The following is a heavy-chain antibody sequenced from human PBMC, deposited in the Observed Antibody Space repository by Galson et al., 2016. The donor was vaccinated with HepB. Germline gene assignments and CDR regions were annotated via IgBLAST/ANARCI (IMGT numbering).Heavy chain of an antibody. J-gene: IGHJ4*02. Sequence: SLRLXCAASGXXFDXXXMHXXXQVXXKGLEXVAGIGWHSTTVDYADSVKGRFSISRDNAKKSLYLQMNSLRTEDTAMYYRAKGRRDTIFGGVVSGWGSKFDSWGQGXXVIV. V-gene: IGHV3-9*01. CDR1: GXXFDXXX. CDR3: AKGRRDTIFGGVVSGWGSKFDS. D-gene: IGHD3-3*01. CDR2: IGWHSTTV.